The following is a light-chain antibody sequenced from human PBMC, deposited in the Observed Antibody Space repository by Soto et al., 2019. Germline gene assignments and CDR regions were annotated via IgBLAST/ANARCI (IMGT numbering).Light chain of an antibody. J-gene: IGKJ2*01. CDR1: QGISSN. V-gene: IGKV1-12*01. Sequence: DIQMTQSPSSLSASVGDRVTITCRAIQGISSNLAWYQQRPGRAPKLLIFGASTLQSGVPSRFSGSGSGTGYTLTISSLQPEDFATYYCQQANSFPYTFGQGTQFDIK. CDR3: QQANSFPYT. CDR2: GAS.